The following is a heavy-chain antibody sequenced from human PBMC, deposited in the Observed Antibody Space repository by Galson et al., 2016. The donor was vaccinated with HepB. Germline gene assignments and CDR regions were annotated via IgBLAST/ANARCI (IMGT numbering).Heavy chain of an antibody. Sequence: SLRLSCAASGFMFSTFGMHWVRQDPGKGLEWVAFISYDGSNKYYADPVKGRFTVSRDNSKNTMYLQMNSLRPEDTAVYYCAKTVDLVPLEEDWGQGTLVTVSS. CDR2: ISYDGSNK. CDR1: GFMFSTFG. J-gene: IGHJ4*02. D-gene: IGHD4/OR15-4a*01. CDR3: AKTVDLVPLEED. V-gene: IGHV3-30*18.